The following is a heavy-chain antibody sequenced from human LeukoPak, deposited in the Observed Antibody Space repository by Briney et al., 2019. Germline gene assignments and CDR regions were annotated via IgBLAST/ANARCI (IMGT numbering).Heavy chain of an antibody. J-gene: IGHJ4*02. Sequence: GESLRISCKGSGYSFTGYWITWVRQMPGKGLEWMGRIDPSDSYTNNSPSFQGHVTLSADKSISTVYLQWSSLKASDTAMYYCARSITARLDYWGQGTLVTVSS. CDR1: GYSFTGYW. V-gene: IGHV5-10-1*01. D-gene: IGHD6-6*01. CDR3: ARSITARLDY. CDR2: IDPSDSYT.